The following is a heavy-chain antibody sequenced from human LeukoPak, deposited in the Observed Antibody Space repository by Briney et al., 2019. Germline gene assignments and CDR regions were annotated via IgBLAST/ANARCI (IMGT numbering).Heavy chain of an antibody. D-gene: IGHD6-13*01. J-gene: IGHJ4*02. CDR1: GYSISSGYY. Sequence: SSETLSLTCAVSGYSISSGYYWGWIRQPPGKGLGWIGSIYHSGSTYYNPSLKSRVTISVDTSKNQFSLKLSSVTAADTAVYYCARVGAAAGNMDYWGQGTLVTVSS. CDR2: IYHSGST. CDR3: ARVGAAAGNMDY. V-gene: IGHV4-38-2*01.